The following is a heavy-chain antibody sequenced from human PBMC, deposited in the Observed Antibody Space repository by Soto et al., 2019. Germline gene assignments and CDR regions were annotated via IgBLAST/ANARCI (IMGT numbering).Heavy chain of an antibody. J-gene: IGHJ4*02. CDR3: ASQIPSRCTTTLCYPYYFPN. CDR1: GYTFTGYY. D-gene: IGHD2-8*01. V-gene: IGHV1-2*02. Sequence: ASVKVSCKASGYTFTGYYMHWVRQAPGQGLEWMGWINPNSGGTNYAQKFQGRVTMTRDTSISTAYMELSRLRSLTASDTAVYYCASQIPSRCTTTLCYPYYFPNWGQGTLVTVSS. CDR2: INPNSGGT.